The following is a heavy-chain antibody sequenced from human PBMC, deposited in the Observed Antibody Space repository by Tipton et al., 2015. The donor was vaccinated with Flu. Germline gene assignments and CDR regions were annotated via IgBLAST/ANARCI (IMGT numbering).Heavy chain of an antibody. J-gene: IGHJ4*02. CDR3: ARVLVAGTGPLFDY. CDR1: GGSFSGYY. CDR2: INHSGST. D-gene: IGHD6-19*01. Sequence: TLSLTCAVYGGSFSGYYWSWIRQPPGKGLEWIGEINHSGSTNYNPSLKSRVTLSVDTSKNQFSLKLSSVTAADTAVYYCARVLVAGTGPLFDYWGQGTLVTVSS. V-gene: IGHV4-34*01.